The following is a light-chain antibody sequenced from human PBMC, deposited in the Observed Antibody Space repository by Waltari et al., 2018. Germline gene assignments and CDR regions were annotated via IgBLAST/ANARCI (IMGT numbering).Light chain of an antibody. CDR2: GAF. CDR3: QHYSNWPPT. CDR1: QSVSNN. Sequence: EIVMTQSPATLSVSPGESATLSCRASQSVSNNLAWYQQKPGQAPRLLIFGAFTSATGIPARFSGSGSGTEFTLTISGLQSEDFAVYYCQHYSNWPPTFGQGTKVEIK. J-gene: IGKJ1*01. V-gene: IGKV3-15*01.